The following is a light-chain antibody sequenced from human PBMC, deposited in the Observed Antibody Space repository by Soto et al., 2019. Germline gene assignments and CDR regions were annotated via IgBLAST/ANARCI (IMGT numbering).Light chain of an antibody. CDR3: SSYTDRKHLV. Sequence: QSVLTQSPSASGSPGQSVTISCTGTSSDIGGYNSVSWYQQHPGKAPKVMIYDVTKRPSGVPDRFSGSKSGNTASLTVSALQAEDEADYYCSSYTDRKHLVFGTGTKVTAL. J-gene: IGLJ1*01. CDR2: DVT. V-gene: IGLV2-8*01. CDR1: SSDIGGYNS.